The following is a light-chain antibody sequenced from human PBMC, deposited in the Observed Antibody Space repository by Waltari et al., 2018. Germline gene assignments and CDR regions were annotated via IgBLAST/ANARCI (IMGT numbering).Light chain of an antibody. J-gene: IGLJ7*01. CDR1: NIGSKS. V-gene: IGLV3-21*04. CDR2: YDS. Sequence: SYVLTQPPSVSVAPGKTATITCGGNNIGSKSVHWYQQKPGQAPVLVMYYDSDRPSGTPRRFWCSNAAKPATMTISRVEAGEEADYYRPVWDSYSAYAVFGGGTTLTVL. CDR3: PVWDSYSAYAV.